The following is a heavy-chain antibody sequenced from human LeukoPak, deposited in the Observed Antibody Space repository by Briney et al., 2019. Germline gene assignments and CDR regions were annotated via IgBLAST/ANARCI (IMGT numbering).Heavy chain of an antibody. CDR2: FSNSGST. J-gene: IGHJ4*02. CDR1: GASISSHY. Sequence: SETLSLTCTVSGASISSHYWSWIRQPPGKGLEWIGYFSNSGSTNYNPSLKSRVTISVDTSKNQFSLKLTSVTAADTAVYYCARAGGVHDTPMDLDYWGQGTLVTVSS. D-gene: IGHD5-18*01. V-gene: IGHV4-59*11. CDR3: ARAGGVHDTPMDLDY.